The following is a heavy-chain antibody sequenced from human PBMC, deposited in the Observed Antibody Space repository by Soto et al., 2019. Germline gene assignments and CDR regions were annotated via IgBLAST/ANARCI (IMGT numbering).Heavy chain of an antibody. CDR2: IWYDGSNK. Sequence: QVQLVESGGGVVQPGRSLRLSCAASGFTFSSYGMHWVRQAPRKGLEWVAVIWYDGSNKYYADSVKGRFTISRDNYKNTLYLQMNSLRAEDTAVSYCAREGGYDFWSAYDFDYWGQGTLVTVSS. CDR3: AREGGYDFWSAYDFDY. V-gene: IGHV3-33*01. CDR1: GFTFSSYG. D-gene: IGHD3-3*01. J-gene: IGHJ4*02.